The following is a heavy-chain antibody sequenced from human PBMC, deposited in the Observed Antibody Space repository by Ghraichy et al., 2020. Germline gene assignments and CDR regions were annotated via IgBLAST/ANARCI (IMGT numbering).Heavy chain of an antibody. D-gene: IGHD3-10*01. CDR2: ISGSGGST. V-gene: IGHV3-23*01. J-gene: IGHJ6*02. CDR3: AKYRPELLWFGELLGAPYYYYGMDF. Sequence: LSLTCAASRFTFSSYAMSWVRQAPGKGLEWVSAISGSGGSTYYADSVKGRFTISRDNSKNTLYLQMNSLRAEDTAVYYCAKYRPELLWFGELLGAPYYYYGMDFWGQGTTVTVSS. CDR1: RFTFSSYA.